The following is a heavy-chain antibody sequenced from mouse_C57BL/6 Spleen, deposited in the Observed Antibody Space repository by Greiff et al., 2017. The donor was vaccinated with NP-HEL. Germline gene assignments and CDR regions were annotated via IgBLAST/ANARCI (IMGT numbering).Heavy chain of an antibody. D-gene: IGHD6-5*01. CDR2: ISDGGSYT. CDR3: ARDLSPFDY. CDR1: GFTFSSYA. Sequence: EVNLVESGGGLVKPGGSLKLSCAASGFTFSSYAMSWVRQTPEKRLEWVATISDGGSYTYYPDNVKGRFTISRDNAKNNLYLQMSHLNSEDTAMYYCARDLSPFDYWGQGTTLTVSS. J-gene: IGHJ2*01. V-gene: IGHV5-4*01.